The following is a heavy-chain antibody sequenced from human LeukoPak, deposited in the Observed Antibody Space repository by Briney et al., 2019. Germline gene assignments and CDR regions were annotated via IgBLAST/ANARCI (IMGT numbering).Heavy chain of an antibody. V-gene: IGHV3-48*02. CDR3: ARPTTVTLDY. CDR2: ITSSSGTM. J-gene: IGHJ4*02. CDR1: GFTFSNYD. D-gene: IGHD4-17*01. Sequence: GGSLRLSCAASGFTFSNYDMNWDRQPPGKGLEWVSYITSSSGTMSYADSVKGRFTISRDNAKNSLYLQMNSLRDEDTAVYYCARPTTVTLDYWGQGTLVTVSS.